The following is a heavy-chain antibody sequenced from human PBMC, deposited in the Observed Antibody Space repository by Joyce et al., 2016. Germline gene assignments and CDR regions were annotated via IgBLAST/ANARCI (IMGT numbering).Heavy chain of an antibody. V-gene: IGHV3-33*01. CDR3: AREFGEHYFDH. D-gene: IGHD3-10*01. J-gene: IGHJ4*02. CDR2: IWYEVSNI. CDR1: GFTFGSCG. Sequence: QVQWVESGGGVVQPGTPLRLYCSAAGFTFGSCGMHLVRQAPGKGLDWVSNIWYEVSNIYYGDALKGRFTISRDNSKNTLYLQMNSLRFDDTAVYYCAREFGEHYFDHWGQGTLVIVST.